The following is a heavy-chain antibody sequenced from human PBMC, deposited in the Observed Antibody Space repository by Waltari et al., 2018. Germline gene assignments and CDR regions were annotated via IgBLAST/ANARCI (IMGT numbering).Heavy chain of an antibody. CDR2: SSSRSSYI. Sequence: EVHLVESGGGLVKPGGSLRLSCAASGVTFSSYSINWVRQAPGKGRGWVSSSSSRSSYIYYADSVKGRFTISRDNAKNSLYLQMNSLRAEDTAVYYCARDHLYNWNYVEYWGQGTLVTVSS. CDR1: GVTFSSYS. V-gene: IGHV3-21*01. J-gene: IGHJ4*02. D-gene: IGHD1-20*01. CDR3: ARDHLYNWNYVEY.